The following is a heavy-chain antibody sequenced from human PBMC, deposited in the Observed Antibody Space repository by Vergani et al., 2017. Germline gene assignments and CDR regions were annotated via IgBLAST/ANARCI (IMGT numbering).Heavy chain of an antibody. CDR2: ISYVGSNK. D-gene: IGHD2-2*01. CDR3: AKDQVPAATWKWFDP. CDR1: GFTFSSYG. Sequence: QVQLVESGGGVVQPGRSLRLSCAASGFTFSSYGMHWVRQAPGKGLEWVAVISYVGSNKYYADSVKGRFTISRDNSKNTLYLQMNSLRAEDTAVYYCAKDQVPAATWKWFDPWGQGTLVTVSS. V-gene: IGHV3-30*18. J-gene: IGHJ5*02.